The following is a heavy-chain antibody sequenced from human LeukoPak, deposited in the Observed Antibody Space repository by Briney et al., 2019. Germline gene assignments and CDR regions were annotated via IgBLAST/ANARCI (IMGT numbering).Heavy chain of an antibody. CDR2: ISSSGSTI. CDR3: ASRLCGGDCYPREHWFDP. D-gene: IGHD2-21*02. Sequence: GGSLRLSCAASGFTFSDYYMSWIRQAPGKGLEWVSYISSSGSTIYYADSVKGGFTISRDNAKNSLYLQMNSLRAEDTAVYYCASRLCGGDCYPREHWFDPWGQGTLVTVSS. V-gene: IGHV3-11*01. J-gene: IGHJ5*02. CDR1: GFTFSDYY.